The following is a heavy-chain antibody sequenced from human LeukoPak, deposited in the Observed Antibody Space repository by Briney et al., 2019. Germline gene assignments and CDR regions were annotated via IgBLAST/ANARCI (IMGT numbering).Heavy chain of an antibody. V-gene: IGHV3-23*01. CDR1: GFTFSSYA. Sequence: GGSLRLSCAASGFTFSSYAMSWVRQAPGKGLEWVSAISGSGGSTYYADSVKGRFTISRDNSKNTLYLQMNSLRAEDTAVYYCANRGLSSGSSDYYYYYMDVWGKGTTVTISS. D-gene: IGHD3-10*01. J-gene: IGHJ6*03. CDR3: ANRGLSSGSSDYYYYYMDV. CDR2: ISGSGGST.